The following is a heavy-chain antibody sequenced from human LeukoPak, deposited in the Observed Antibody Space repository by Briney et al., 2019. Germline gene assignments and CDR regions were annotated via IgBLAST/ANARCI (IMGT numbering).Heavy chain of an antibody. CDR3: AKDDRLLRFLH. J-gene: IGHJ4*02. V-gene: IGHV3-23*01. CDR2: IIGSGGTT. D-gene: IGHD3-16*01. Sequence: PGGSLRLSCAASGITFNSYTMNWVRQAPGKGLEWVSGIIGSGGTTYYADSVKGRFTISRDNSKNTVYLQINNLRDEDTAVYYCAKDDRLLRFLHWGQGTLVTVSS. CDR1: GITFNSYT.